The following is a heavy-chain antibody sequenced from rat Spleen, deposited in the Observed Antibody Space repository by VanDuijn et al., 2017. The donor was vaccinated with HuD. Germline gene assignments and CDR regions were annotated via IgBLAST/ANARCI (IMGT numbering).Heavy chain of an antibody. CDR1: GFTFSDYY. CDR2: ITNTGGST. J-gene: IGHJ2*01. V-gene: IGHV5-25*01. CDR3: ARRHYGYTDYFDY. Sequence: EVQLVESDGGLVQPGKSLKLSCAASGFTFSDYYMAWVRQAPAKGLEWVASITNTGGSTYHPDSVKGRFTISRDNAKSTLSLQMDSLRSDDTATYYCARRHYGYTDYFDYWGQGVMVTVSS. D-gene: IGHD1-9*01.